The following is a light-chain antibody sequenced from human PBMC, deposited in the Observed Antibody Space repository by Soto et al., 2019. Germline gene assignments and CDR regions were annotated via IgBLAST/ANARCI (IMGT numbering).Light chain of an antibody. J-gene: IGKJ5*01. V-gene: IGKV1-9*01. CDR1: QGISSS. CDR3: QQLNSYPMN. Sequence: IQLTQSPSSLSASVVDIVTITCWASQGISSSLAWYQQKPGKAPKLLIYEASTLQSGVPSRFSGSGSGTDFTLTISSLQPEDFASYYCQQLNSYPMNFGQGTRLEIK. CDR2: EAS.